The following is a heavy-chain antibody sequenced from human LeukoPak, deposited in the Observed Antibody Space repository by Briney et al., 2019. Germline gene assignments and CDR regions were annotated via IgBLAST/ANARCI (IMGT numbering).Heavy chain of an antibody. Sequence: GGSLRLSCAASGFTFSSYAMHWVRQAPGKGLEYVSAISSNGGNTYYANSVKGRFTISRDNSKNTLYLQMGSLRAEDMAVYYCARKRVGTGGPEYYFDYWGQGTLVTVSS. J-gene: IGHJ4*02. V-gene: IGHV3-64*01. CDR2: ISSNGGNT. CDR3: ARKRVGTGGPEYYFDY. CDR1: GFTFSSYA. D-gene: IGHD2-8*02.